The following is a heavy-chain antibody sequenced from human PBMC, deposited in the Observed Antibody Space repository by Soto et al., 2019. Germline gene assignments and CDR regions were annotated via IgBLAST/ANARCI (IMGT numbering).Heavy chain of an antibody. Sequence: SETLSLTYTASGGSISSCGYYWNWIRRHPGKGLEWIGYIYNSGSTYYNPYLKSRVFISADTSKNLLSLKLSSVTAADTAVYYCASQRAPYYFDYWGRGALVTVSS. CDR3: ASQRAPYYFDY. J-gene: IGHJ4*02. CDR1: GGSISSCGYY. V-gene: IGHV4-31*03. CDR2: IYNSGST.